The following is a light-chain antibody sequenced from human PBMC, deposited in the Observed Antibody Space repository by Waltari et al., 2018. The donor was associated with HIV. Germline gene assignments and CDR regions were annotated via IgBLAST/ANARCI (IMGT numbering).Light chain of an antibody. CDR3: QSYDRSLSGYVV. Sequence: QSLLTQPPSVSGAPGKRVTISCTGSSSNIGAGFDVHWYQQLPGTVPKLLIYGNSNRPSGVPHRFSGSTSGTSASLAITGLQAEDEADYYCQSYDRSLSGYVVFGGGTKLTVL. J-gene: IGLJ2*01. V-gene: IGLV1-40*01. CDR1: SSNIGAGFD. CDR2: GNS.